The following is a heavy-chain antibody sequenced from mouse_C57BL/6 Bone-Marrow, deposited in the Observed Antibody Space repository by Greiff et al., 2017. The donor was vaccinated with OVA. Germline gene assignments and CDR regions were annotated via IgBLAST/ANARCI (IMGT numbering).Heavy chain of an antibody. V-gene: IGHV1-50*01. CDR1: GYTFTSYW. CDR2: IDPSDSYT. D-gene: IGHD1-1*01. Sequence: QVQLQQPGAELVKPGASVKLSCKASGYTFTSYWMQWVKQRPGQGLEWIGEIDPSDSYTNYNQKFQGKATLTVDTSSSTAYMQLSSLTSEDSAVYYCAREKVTTVVEDYGGQGTTLTVSS. J-gene: IGHJ2*01. CDR3: AREKVTTVVEDY.